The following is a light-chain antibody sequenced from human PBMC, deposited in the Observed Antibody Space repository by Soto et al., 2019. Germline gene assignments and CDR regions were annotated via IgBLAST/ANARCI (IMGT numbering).Light chain of an antibody. CDR2: EVT. Sequence: QSVLTQPPSASGSPGQSVTISCAGSISDVGGYNHVSWYQQHPGKAPKLLIYEVTKRPSGVPARFSGSKSGNTASLTGAGLQGDDEADYYCSSYAGTNNVIFGGGTKLTVL. V-gene: IGLV2-8*01. J-gene: IGLJ2*01. CDR3: SSYAGTNNVI. CDR1: ISDVGGYNH.